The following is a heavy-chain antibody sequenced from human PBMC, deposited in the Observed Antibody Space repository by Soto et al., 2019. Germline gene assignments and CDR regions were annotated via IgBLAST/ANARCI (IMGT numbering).Heavy chain of an antibody. Sequence: ETLSLTCTVSGGSVSSGSYYWSWIRQPPGKGLEWIGYIYYSGSTNYNPSLKSRVTISVDTSKNQFSLKLSSVTAADTAVYYCAREYSSSSSFDYWGQGTLVTVSS. CDR3: AREYSSSSSFDY. CDR2: IYYSGST. V-gene: IGHV4-61*01. J-gene: IGHJ4*02. D-gene: IGHD6-6*01. CDR1: GGSVSSGSYY.